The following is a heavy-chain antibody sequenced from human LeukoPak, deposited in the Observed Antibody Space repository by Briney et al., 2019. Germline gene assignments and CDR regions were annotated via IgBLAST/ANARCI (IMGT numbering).Heavy chain of an antibody. CDR3: ARGPSITMVRGGQWYYYMDV. D-gene: IGHD3-10*01. CDR2: INPSGGST. Sequence: ASVKVSCKASGYTFTGYYMHWVRQAPGQGLEWMGIINPSGGSTNYPQKFQGRVTMTRDTSTNTVYMELSSLRSEDTAVYYCARGPSITMVRGGQWYYYMDVWGKGTTVTISS. CDR1: GYTFTGYY. V-gene: IGHV1-46*01. J-gene: IGHJ6*03.